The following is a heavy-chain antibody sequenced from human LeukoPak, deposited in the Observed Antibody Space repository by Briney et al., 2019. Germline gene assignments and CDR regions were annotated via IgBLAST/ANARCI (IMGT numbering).Heavy chain of an antibody. V-gene: IGHV4-59*01. Sequence: ASETLSLTCTVSGGSFSSYYWSWIRQPTGKGLEWIGYIYYSGSTDYNPSLKSRVTISVETSKNQFSLNLSSVTAADTAVYYCARARLARSPYFDYWGQGTLVTVSS. D-gene: IGHD6-19*01. J-gene: IGHJ4*02. CDR2: IYYSGST. CDR1: GGSFSSYY. CDR3: ARARLARSPYFDY.